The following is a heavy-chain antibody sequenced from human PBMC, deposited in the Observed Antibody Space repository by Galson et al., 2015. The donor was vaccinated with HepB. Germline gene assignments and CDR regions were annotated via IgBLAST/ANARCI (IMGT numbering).Heavy chain of an antibody. D-gene: IGHD6-13*01. Sequence: CKASGGTFSSYAISWVRQAPGQGLEWMGGIIPIFGTANYAQKFQGRVTITADESTSTAYMELSSLRSEDTAVYYCGYSGQQLTENWFDPWGQGTLVTVSS. V-gene: IGHV1-69*01. CDR1: GGTFSSYA. CDR3: GYSGQQLTENWFDP. J-gene: IGHJ5*02. CDR2: IIPIFGTA.